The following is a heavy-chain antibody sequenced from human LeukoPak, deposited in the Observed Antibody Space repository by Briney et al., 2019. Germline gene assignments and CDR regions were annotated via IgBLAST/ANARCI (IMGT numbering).Heavy chain of an antibody. J-gene: IGHJ3*02. CDR1: GGSISSYY. CDR2: IYHSGST. D-gene: IGHD6-6*01. CDR3: ASTLKEGIAARPGAFDI. V-gene: IGHV4-4*07. Sequence: SETLSLTCTVSGGSISSYYWSWIRQPAGKGLEWIGSIYHSGSTYYNPSLKSRVTISVDTSKNQFSLKLSSVTAADTAVYYCASTLKEGIAARPGAFDIWGQGTMVTVSS.